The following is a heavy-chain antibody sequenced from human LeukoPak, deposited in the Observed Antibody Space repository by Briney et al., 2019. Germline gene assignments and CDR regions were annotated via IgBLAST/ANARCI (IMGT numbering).Heavy chain of an antibody. J-gene: IGHJ4*02. Sequence: GGSLRLSCAASGFTFSSYAMSWVRQAPGKGLEWVSAISGSGGSTYYADSVKGRFTISRDNSKNTLYLQMNSLRAEDTAVYYCAKFTMIVVVTGYVYLDYWGQGTLVTVSS. CDR2: ISGSGGST. CDR3: AKFTMIVVVTGYVYLDY. V-gene: IGHV3-23*01. CDR1: GFTFSSYA. D-gene: IGHD3-22*01.